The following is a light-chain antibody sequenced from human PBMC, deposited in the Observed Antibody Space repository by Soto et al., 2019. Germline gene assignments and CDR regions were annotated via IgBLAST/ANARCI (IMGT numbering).Light chain of an antibody. CDR1: QSVSSTY. CDR2: DAS. J-gene: IGKJ5*01. Sequence: EIVLTQSPGTLSLSPGERATLSCRASQSVSSTYLIWYQQKPGQAPRLLIYDASNRATGIPARFSGSGSGTEFTLTISSLQSEDFAVYYCQQYNKWPPITFGQGTRLEIK. V-gene: IGKV3D-15*01. CDR3: QQYNKWPPIT.